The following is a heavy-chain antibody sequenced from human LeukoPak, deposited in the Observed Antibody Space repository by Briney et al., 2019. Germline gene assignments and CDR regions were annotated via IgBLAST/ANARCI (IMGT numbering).Heavy chain of an antibody. J-gene: IGHJ4*02. CDR1: GFTFSSYA. Sequence: GGSLRLSCAASGFTFSSYAMSWVRQAPAKGLEWVANIKQDGSEKYYVDSVKGRFTISRDNAKNSLYLQMNSLRAEDTAVYYCAREGDYYCSGGSCYDYWGQGTLVTVSS. CDR3: AREGDYYCSGGSCYDY. V-gene: IGHV3-7*01. CDR2: IKQDGSEK. D-gene: IGHD2-15*01.